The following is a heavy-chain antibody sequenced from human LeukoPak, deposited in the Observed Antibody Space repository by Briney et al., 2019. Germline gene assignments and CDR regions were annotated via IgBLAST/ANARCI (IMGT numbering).Heavy chain of an antibody. J-gene: IGHJ4*02. V-gene: IGHV3-53*01. Sequence: GGSLRLSCAASGFTVSNSYMSWVRQAPGEGLEWVAVIYSSGSTYYADSVQGRFSISRDNSKNTLYLQMNSLRAEDTAVYFCARVRNLNSVAGTVDYWGQGTLVTVSS. CDR2: IYSSGST. D-gene: IGHD6-19*01. CDR1: GFTVSNSY. CDR3: ARVRNLNSVAGTVDY.